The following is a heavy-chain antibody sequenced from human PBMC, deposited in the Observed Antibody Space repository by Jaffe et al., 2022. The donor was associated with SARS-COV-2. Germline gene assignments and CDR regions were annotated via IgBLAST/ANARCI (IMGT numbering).Heavy chain of an antibody. CDR2: IYYRGST. J-gene: IGHJ4*02. CDR1: GGSISSGSYY. Sequence: QLQLQESGPGLVKPSETLSLTCTVSGGSISSGSYYWGWIRQPPGKGLEWIGSIYYRGSTYYNPSLESRVTISVDTSKDQFSLRLTSVTAADTAVYYCARHFIQPWFFAYWGQGALVTVSS. CDR3: ARHFIQPWFFAY. V-gene: IGHV4-39*01. D-gene: IGHD5-18*01.